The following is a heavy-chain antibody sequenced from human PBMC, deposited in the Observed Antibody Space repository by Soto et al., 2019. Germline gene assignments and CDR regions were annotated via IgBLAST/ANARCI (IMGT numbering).Heavy chain of an antibody. J-gene: IGHJ6*02. V-gene: IGHV3-23*01. CDR1: VFTFSSYA. CDR3: AKDGRWYYYDSSGYYPGGMDV. Sequence: GGSLRLSCAASVFTFSSYAMSWVRQAPGKGLEWVSAISGSGGSTYYADSVKGRFTISRDNSKNTLYLQMNSLRAEDTAVYYCAKDGRWYYYDSSGYYPGGMDVWGQGTTVTVSS. D-gene: IGHD3-22*01. CDR2: ISGSGGST.